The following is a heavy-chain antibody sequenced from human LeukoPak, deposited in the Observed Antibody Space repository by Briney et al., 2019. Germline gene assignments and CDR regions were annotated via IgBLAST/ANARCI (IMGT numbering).Heavy chain of an antibody. D-gene: IGHD3-22*01. CDR1: GYTFTSYY. CDR2: INPSGGST. V-gene: IGHV1-46*01. CDR3: AREERITMIVVVSGDAFDI. Sequence: ASVKVSCKASGYTFTSYYMHWVRQAPGQGLEWMGIINPSGGSTSYAQKFQGRVTMTRDTSTGTVYMELSSLRSEDTAVYYCAREERITMIVVVSGDAFDIWGQGTMVTVSS. J-gene: IGHJ3*02.